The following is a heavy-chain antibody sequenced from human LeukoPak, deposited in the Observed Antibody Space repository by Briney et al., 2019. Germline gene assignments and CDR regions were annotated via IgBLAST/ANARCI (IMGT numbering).Heavy chain of an antibody. V-gene: IGHV3-53*01. CDR3: ARESNYGDSAFFYYYYGMDV. CDR2: ISSGGST. CDR1: GFTFSSNY. Sequence: GGSLRLSCAASGFTFSSNYMSWVRQAPGKGLEWVSAISSGGSTYYADSVKGRFTIYRDNSKNTLYLQMNSLRAEDTAVYYCARESNYGDSAFFYYYYGMDVWGQGTMVTVSS. D-gene: IGHD4-17*01. J-gene: IGHJ6*02.